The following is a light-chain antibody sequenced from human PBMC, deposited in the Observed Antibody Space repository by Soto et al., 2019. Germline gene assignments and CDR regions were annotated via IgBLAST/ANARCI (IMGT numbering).Light chain of an antibody. V-gene: IGLV2-14*01. CDR3: CSYTSSTNYV. Sequence: ALAQPASVSGSPGQSITISCTGTTSDVSIYNYVSWYQQHPGKAPKLMIYGVSNRPSGVSNRFSGAKSGHTASLTISGLQVEDEADYYCCSYTSSTNYVFGPGTKVTVL. CDR1: TSDVSIYNY. CDR2: GVS. J-gene: IGLJ1*01.